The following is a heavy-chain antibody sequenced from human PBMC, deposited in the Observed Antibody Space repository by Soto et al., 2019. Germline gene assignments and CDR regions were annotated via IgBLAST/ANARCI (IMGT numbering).Heavy chain of an antibody. D-gene: IGHD6-19*01. V-gene: IGHV4-31*03. J-gene: IGHJ5*02. Sequence: PSETLSLTCTVSGGSISSGGYYWSWIRQHPGKGLEWIGYIYYSGSTYYNPSLKSRVTISVDTSKNQFSLKLSSVTAADTAVYYCVRLVIAVAGNEVDPWGQGTLVTVSS. CDR3: VRLVIAVAGNEVDP. CDR2: IYYSGST. CDR1: GGSISSGGYY.